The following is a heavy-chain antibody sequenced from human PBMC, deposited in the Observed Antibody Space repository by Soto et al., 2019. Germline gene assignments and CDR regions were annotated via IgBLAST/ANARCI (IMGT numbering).Heavy chain of an antibody. Sequence: GGSLRLSCAASGFTFSNAWMNWVRQAPGKGLEWVGRIKSKTDGGTTDYAAPVKGRFTISRDDSKNTLYLQMNSLKTEDTAVYYCSRGKTIYDFWSGYHYYYGMDVWGQGTTVTVSS. CDR1: GFTFSNAW. J-gene: IGHJ6*02. D-gene: IGHD3-3*01. V-gene: IGHV3-15*07. CDR2: IKSKTDGGTT. CDR3: SRGKTIYDFWSGYHYYYGMDV.